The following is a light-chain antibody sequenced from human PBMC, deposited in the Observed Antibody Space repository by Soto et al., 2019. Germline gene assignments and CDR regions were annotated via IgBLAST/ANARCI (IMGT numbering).Light chain of an antibody. CDR3: AAWDDSRNKV. J-gene: IGLJ1*01. CDR2: NNN. Sequence: QPVLTQPPSASGTPGQRVTISCSGSNSNIGSNTVNWYQQLPGTAPKLLIYNNNQRPSGVPDRFSGSKSGTSASLAISGLQSEDEADYYCAAWDDSRNKVFGTGTKVTVL. V-gene: IGLV1-44*01. CDR1: NSNIGSNT.